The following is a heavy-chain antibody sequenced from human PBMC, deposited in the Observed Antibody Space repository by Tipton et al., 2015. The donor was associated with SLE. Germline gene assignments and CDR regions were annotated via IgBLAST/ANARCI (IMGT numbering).Heavy chain of an antibody. CDR3: AREGVVVPAEGRNKDYYGTDV. D-gene: IGHD2-2*01. CDR1: GYTFTSYA. Sequence: QLVQSGSELKKPGASLKASCKASGYTFTSYAMNWVRQAPGQGLEWMGWINTNTGNPTYAQGFTGRFVFSLDTSVSTAYLQISSLKAKGAGVYYCAREGVVVPAEGRNKDYYGTDVWGQGTPVTVSS. V-gene: IGHV7-4-1*02. CDR2: INTNTGNP. J-gene: IGHJ6*02.